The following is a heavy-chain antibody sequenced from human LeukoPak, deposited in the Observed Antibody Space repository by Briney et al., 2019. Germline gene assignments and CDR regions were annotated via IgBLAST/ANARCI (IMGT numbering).Heavy chain of an antibody. CDR2: ISFDGTIK. V-gene: IGHV3-30*18. CDR1: GFTFSSYG. D-gene: IGHD6-13*01. CDR3: AKDGEGYSSSWLDY. Sequence: PGGSLRLSCAASGFTFSSYGIHWVRQAPGKGLEWVAVISFDGTIKYYADSVKGRFTSSRDNSKNTLYLQMNSLRVEDTAVYYCAKDGEGYSSSWLDYWGQGTLVTVSS. J-gene: IGHJ4*02.